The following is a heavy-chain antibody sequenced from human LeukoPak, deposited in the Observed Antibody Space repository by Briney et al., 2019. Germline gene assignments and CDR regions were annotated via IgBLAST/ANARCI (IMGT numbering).Heavy chain of an antibody. V-gene: IGHV4-39*01. Sequence: PSETLSLTCTVSGGSISSSSYYWGWIRQPPGKGLEWIGSIYYSGSTYYNPSLKSRVTISVDTSKNQFSLKLSSVTAADTAVYYCGRHGPRIEWLSSGGEYFDYWGQGTLVTVSS. J-gene: IGHJ4*02. CDR2: IYYSGST. CDR1: GGSISSSSYY. CDR3: GRHGPRIEWLSSGGEYFDY. D-gene: IGHD6-19*01.